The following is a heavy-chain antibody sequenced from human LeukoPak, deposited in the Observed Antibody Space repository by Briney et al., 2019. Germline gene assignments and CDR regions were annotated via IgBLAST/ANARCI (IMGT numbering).Heavy chain of an antibody. Sequence: GGSLRLSCAASGFTVSSNYMTWVRQAPGKGLEWVSVIYSGGRTQYADSVKGRFTISRDNSKNTLYLQMNNLRAEDTAVYYCARDGESGWLQLFAYWGQGTLVTVSS. CDR1: GFTVSSNY. CDR3: ARDGESGWLQLFAY. CDR2: IYSGGRT. D-gene: IGHD5-24*01. V-gene: IGHV3-66*01. J-gene: IGHJ4*02.